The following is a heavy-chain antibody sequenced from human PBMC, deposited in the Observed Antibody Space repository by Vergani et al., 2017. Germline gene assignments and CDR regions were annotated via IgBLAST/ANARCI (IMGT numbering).Heavy chain of an antibody. CDR3: ASSKYSSSWFAC. CDR2: IYYSGST. D-gene: IGHD6-13*01. J-gene: IGHJ4*02. V-gene: IGHV4-30-4*08. CDR1: GGSISSGDYY. Sequence: QVQLQESGPGLVKPSQTLSLTCTVSGGSISSGDYYWSWIRQPQGKGLEWIGYIYYSGSTYYHPSLKSRVIISVDTSKNQYSLKLSSLTAACTAVYYCASSKYSSSWFACWSQGTLVTVSS.